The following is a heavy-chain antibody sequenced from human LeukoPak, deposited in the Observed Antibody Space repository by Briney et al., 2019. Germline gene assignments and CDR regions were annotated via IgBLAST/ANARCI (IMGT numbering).Heavy chain of an antibody. CDR2: IYSGGST. CDR3: ARDLGPPDDAFDI. J-gene: IGHJ3*02. Sequence: GGSLRLSCAASGFTLSSNYMSWVRQAPGKGLDWVSVIYSGGSTYYADSVKGRFTISRDNSKNTLYLQMNSLRAEDTAVYYCARDLGPPDDAFDIWGQGTMVTVSS. V-gene: IGHV3-66*02. D-gene: IGHD3-16*01. CDR1: GFTLSSNY.